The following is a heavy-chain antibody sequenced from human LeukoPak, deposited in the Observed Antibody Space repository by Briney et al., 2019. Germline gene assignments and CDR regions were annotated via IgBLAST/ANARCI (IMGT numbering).Heavy chain of an antibody. CDR1: GGSISGYY. CDR2: IYYSGST. D-gene: IGHD3-9*01. Sequence: SETLSLTCTESGGSISGYYGSWIRQPPGKGLEWIGYIYYSGSTNYNPSLKSRVTISVDTSKNPFSLKLSSVTAADTAVYYCAREGLYYDVMTGYLRGYYFDYWGQGTLVTVSS. CDR3: AREGLYYDVMTGYLRGYYFDY. V-gene: IGHV4-59*12. J-gene: IGHJ4*02.